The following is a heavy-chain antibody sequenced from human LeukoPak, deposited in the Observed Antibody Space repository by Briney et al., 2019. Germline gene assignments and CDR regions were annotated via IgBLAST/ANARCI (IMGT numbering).Heavy chain of an antibody. CDR3: ARRGGTTYYYDSSGYYFSLQKAYFDY. V-gene: IGHV4-34*01. D-gene: IGHD3-22*01. J-gene: IGHJ4*02. CDR2: INHSGST. Sequence: SETLSLTCAVYGGSFSGYYWRWIRQPPGKGLEWIGEINHSGSTNYNPSLKSRVTISVDTSKNQFSLKLSSVTAADTAVYYCARRGGTTYYYDSSGYYFSLQKAYFDYWGQGTLVTVSS. CDR1: GGSFSGYY.